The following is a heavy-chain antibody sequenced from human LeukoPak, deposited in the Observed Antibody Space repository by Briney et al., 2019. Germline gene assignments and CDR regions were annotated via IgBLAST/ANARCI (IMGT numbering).Heavy chain of an antibody. CDR1: GFTFSSYG. V-gene: IGHV3-30*18. CDR2: ISYDGSNK. D-gene: IGHD1-26*01. CDR3: AKGRRGVGANWFDP. Sequence: GGPLRLPCPASGFTFSSYGMHWVRQAPGKGLEWVAVISYDGSNKYYADSVKGRFTISRDNSKNTLYLQMNSLRAEDTAVYYCAKGRRGVGANWFDPWGQETLVTVSS. J-gene: IGHJ5*02.